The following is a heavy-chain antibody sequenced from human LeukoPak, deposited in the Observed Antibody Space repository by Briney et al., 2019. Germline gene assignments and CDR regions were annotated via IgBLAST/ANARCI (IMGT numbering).Heavy chain of an antibody. CDR2: IYYSGST. D-gene: IGHD4-17*01. Sequence: SETLSLTCTVSGGSISSYYWCWIRQPPGKGLEWIGYIYYSGSTNYNPSLKSRVTISVDTSKNQFSLKLSSVTAADTAVYYCARDNYGDSVWFDPWGQGTLVTVSS. CDR3: ARDNYGDSVWFDP. CDR1: GGSISSYY. J-gene: IGHJ5*02. V-gene: IGHV4-59*01.